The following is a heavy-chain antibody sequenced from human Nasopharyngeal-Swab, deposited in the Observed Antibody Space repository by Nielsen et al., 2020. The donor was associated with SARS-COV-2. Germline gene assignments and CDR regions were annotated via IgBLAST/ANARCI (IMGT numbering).Heavy chain of an antibody. CDR3: ARIGYDILTGSDYGMDV. CDR1: GFTFDDYA. J-gene: IGHJ6*02. CDR2: ISWNSGSI. Sequence: SLKISCAASGFTFDDYAMHWVRQAPGKGLEWVSGISWNSGSIGYADSVKGRFTISKDTSKNQVVLTMTNMDPVDTATYYCARIGYDILTGSDYGMDVWGQGTTVTVSS. V-gene: IGHV3-9*01. D-gene: IGHD3-9*01.